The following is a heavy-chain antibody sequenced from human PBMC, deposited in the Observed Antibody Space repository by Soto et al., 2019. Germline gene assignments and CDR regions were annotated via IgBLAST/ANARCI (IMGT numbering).Heavy chain of an antibody. CDR1: GFTFSSYS. J-gene: IGHJ6*02. D-gene: IGHD4-17*01. CDR3: ARDDHYGDQYYYYGMDV. V-gene: IGHV3-21*01. Sequence: EVQLVESGGGLVKPGGSLRLSCAASGFTFSSYSMNWVRQAPGKGLEWVSSISSSSSYIYYADSVKGRFTISRDNAKNSLDLQMNSLRAEDTAVYYCARDDHYGDQYYYYGMDVWGQGTTVTVSS. CDR2: ISSSSSYI.